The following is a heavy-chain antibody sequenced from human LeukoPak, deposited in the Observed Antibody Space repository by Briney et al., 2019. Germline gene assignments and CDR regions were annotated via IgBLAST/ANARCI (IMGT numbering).Heavy chain of an antibody. D-gene: IGHD3-10*01. CDR1: SGSTSIYY. CDR2: IYYSGST. CDR3: ARVPYGSGSYPRPYYFDY. J-gene: IGHJ4*02. V-gene: IGHV4-59*01. Sequence: SETLSLTCTVSSGSTSIYYWSWIRQPPGKGLEWIGHIYYSGSTNYNPSLKSRVTISLDTSKNQFSLKLNSLTAADTAVYYCARVPYGSGSYPRPYYFDYWGQGTLVTVSS.